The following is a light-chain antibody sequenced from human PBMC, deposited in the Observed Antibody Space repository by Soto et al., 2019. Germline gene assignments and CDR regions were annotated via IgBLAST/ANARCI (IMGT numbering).Light chain of an antibody. CDR2: EAS. CDR3: QSCDTSLSGSDGV. J-gene: IGLJ3*02. Sequence: QSALTQPPSVSGSPGQSVTISCTGTSTDFVSYNRVSWYQQPPGTAPKLIIYEASNRPSGVPDRFSGSKSGTSASLAITGLQAEDEADYYCQSCDTSLSGSDGVFGGGTKLTVL. V-gene: IGLV2-18*01. CDR1: STDFVSYNR.